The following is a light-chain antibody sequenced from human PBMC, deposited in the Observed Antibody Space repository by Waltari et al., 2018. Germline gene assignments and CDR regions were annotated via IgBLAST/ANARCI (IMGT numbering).Light chain of an antibody. J-gene: IGLJ2*01. CDR1: SSDVAGDDS. CDR3: SSQSTKNGVI. V-gene: IGLV2-14*01. CDR2: EVN. Sequence: QSALTQPASVSGTPGQSITISCTGSSSDVAGDDSVSWYEDHPGQAPKVIIFEVNKRPSGVSDRFSGSKSGNTASLTISGLQAEDEATFYCSSQSTKNGVIFGGGTKVTVL.